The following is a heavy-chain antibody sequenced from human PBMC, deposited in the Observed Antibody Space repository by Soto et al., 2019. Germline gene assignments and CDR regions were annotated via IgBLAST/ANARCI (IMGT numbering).Heavy chain of an antibody. CDR2: IYWDDDK. CDR1: GFSLTTRGVG. J-gene: IGHJ5*02. Sequence: QITLKESGPTLVKPTQTLTLTCTFSGFSLTTRGVGVGWIRQPPGKALECLALIYWDDDKRYSPSLQSRLSIIKXTXINQVVLTMTNVDPVDTATYYCAHIPNYYQYDWFDPWGQGTLVSVSS. CDR3: AHIPNYYQYDWFDP. D-gene: IGHD3-16*01. V-gene: IGHV2-5*02.